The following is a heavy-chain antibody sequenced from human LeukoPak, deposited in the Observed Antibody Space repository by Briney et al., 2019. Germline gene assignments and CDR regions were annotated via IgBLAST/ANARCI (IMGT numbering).Heavy chain of an antibody. CDR2: INNDGSRT. Sequence: GSLRLSCAASGFTPSNSWMFWVRQPPGKGLKYVSEINNDGSRTSYADSVKGRFTISRDGAENTLFLQMNSLRAEDTAVYFCARGGVSGGFDYWGQGTLVTVSS. CDR1: GFTPSNSW. D-gene: IGHD3-10*01. CDR3: ARGGVSGGFDY. V-gene: IGHV3-74*01. J-gene: IGHJ4*02.